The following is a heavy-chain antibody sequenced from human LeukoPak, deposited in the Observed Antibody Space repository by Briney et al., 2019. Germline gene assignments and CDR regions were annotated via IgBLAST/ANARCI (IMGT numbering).Heavy chain of an antibody. CDR2: IYYSGST. CDR3: ARHTTLSIAAQFDY. D-gene: IGHD6-6*01. Sequence: PSETLSLTCTVSGGSISSSSYYWGWIRQPPGEGLEWIGSIYYSGSTYYNPSLKSRVTISVDTSKNQFSLKLSSVTAADTAVNYCARHTTLSIAAQFDYWGQGTLVTVSS. V-gene: IGHV4-39*01. CDR1: GGSISSSSYY. J-gene: IGHJ4*02.